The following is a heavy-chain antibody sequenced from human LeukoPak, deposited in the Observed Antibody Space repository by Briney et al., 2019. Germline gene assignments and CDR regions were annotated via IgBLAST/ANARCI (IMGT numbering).Heavy chain of an antibody. V-gene: IGHV1-24*01. CDR1: GYTLTELS. D-gene: IGHD6-19*01. J-gene: IGHJ6*02. CDR3: ARGVIAVAGTEGYYGMDV. CDR2: FDPEDGET. Sequence: ASVKVSCKVSGYTLTELSMHWVRQAPGKGLEWMGGFDPEDGETIYAQKFQGRVTMTEDTSTDTAYMELSSLRSEDTAVYYCARGVIAVAGTEGYYGMDVWGQGTTVTVSS.